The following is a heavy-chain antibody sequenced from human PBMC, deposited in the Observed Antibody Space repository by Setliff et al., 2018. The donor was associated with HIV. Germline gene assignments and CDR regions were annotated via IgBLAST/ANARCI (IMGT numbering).Heavy chain of an antibody. CDR3: ARGGPFDRSGYYYRSGGAFDI. J-gene: IGHJ3*02. Sequence: ASVKVSCKASGYTFTGYYMHWVRQAPGQGLEWMGWINPNSGGTNYAQKFQGWVTMTSDTSISTAYMELSRLRADDTAVYYCARGGPFDRSGYYYRSGGAFDIWGQGTMVTVSS. CDR2: INPNSGGT. D-gene: IGHD3-22*01. V-gene: IGHV1-2*04. CDR1: GYTFTGYY.